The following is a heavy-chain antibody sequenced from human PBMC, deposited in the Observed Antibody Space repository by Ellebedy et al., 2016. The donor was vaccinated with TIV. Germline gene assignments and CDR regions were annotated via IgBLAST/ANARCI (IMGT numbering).Heavy chain of an antibody. D-gene: IGHD6-13*01. Sequence: MPSETLSLTCAVSGDSISSSNWWNWVRQAPGKGLEWIGEIYQSGRTNYNPSLKSRVTISVDKSQNQFSLKLTSVTAADTAVYYCARAPAGTQQSPLDYWGQGTLVTVSS. CDR2: IYQSGRT. J-gene: IGHJ4*02. V-gene: IGHV4-4*02. CDR1: GDSISSSNW. CDR3: ARAPAGTQQSPLDY.